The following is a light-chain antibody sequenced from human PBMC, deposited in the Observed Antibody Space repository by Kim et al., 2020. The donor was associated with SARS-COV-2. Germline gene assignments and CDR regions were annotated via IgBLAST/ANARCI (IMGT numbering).Light chain of an antibody. CDR2: ATS. V-gene: IGKV3D-20*01. CDR1: QSLSTTY. Sequence: SPGERATLSGGTSQSLSTTYLAWYQQKPGLAPRLLIYATSSRATGIPDRFSGSGSGTDFTLTISRLEPEDFAVYYCQQYFTSPWTFGPGTKVDIK. CDR3: QQYFTSPWT. J-gene: IGKJ1*01.